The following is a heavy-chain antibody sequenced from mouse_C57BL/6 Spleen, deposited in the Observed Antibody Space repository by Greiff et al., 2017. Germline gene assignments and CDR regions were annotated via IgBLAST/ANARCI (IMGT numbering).Heavy chain of an antibody. D-gene: IGHD2-2*01. CDR3: ARDYGYPYYYAMDY. CDR1: GYTFTSYW. CDR2: IDPSDSET. J-gene: IGHJ4*01. V-gene: IGHV1-52*01. Sequence: QVQLQQPGAELVRPGSSVKLSCKASGYTFTSYWMHWVKQRPIQGLEWIGNIDPSDSETHYNQKFKDKATLTVDKSSSTAYMQLISLTSEDSAVYYCARDYGYPYYYAMDYWGQGTSVTVSS.